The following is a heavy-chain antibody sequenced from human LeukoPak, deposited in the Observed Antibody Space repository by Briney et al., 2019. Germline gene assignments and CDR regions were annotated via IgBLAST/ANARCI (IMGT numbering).Heavy chain of an antibody. J-gene: IGHJ3*02. CDR1: GFTFSSYG. V-gene: IGHV3-30*02. CDR3: VGATYDAFDI. CDR2: IRYDGSNK. Sequence: GGSLRLSCAASGFTFSSYGMHWVRQAPGKGLEWVAFIRYDGSNKYYADSVKGRFTISRDNSKNTLYLQMNSLRAEDTAVYYCVGATYDAFDIWGQGTMVTVSS. D-gene: IGHD1-26*01.